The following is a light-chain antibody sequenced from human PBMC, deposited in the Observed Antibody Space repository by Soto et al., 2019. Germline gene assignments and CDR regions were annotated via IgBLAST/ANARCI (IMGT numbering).Light chain of an antibody. CDR2: GNT. Sequence: QSVLTQPPSVSGAPGQRVTISCTGSSSNIGAGYDVHWYQQLPGTAPKLLIYGNTNRPSGVPDRFSGSKSGTSASLAITGLQPEDEADYYCQSYDSNLSGVVFGGGTQLTVL. J-gene: IGLJ2*01. CDR3: QSYDSNLSGVV. CDR1: SSNIGAGYD. V-gene: IGLV1-40*01.